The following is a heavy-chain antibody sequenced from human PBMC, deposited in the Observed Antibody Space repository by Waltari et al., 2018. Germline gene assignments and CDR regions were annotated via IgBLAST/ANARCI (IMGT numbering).Heavy chain of an antibody. CDR3: ARASRNRWLVRRWFDP. V-gene: IGHV4-34*01. CDR2: INHSGST. J-gene: IGHJ5*02. D-gene: IGHD6-19*01. CDR1: GVSFSGYY. Sequence: QVQLQQWGAGLLKPSETLSLSCAAYGVSFSGYYWSWIRQPPGKGLEWIGEINHSGSTNYNPSRKGRVAISVDTSRTQFSLKRSSVAAAETAVYYCARASRNRWLVRRWFDPWGQGTLVTVSS.